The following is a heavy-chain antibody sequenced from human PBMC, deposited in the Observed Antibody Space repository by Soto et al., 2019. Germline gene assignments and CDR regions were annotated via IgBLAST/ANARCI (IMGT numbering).Heavy chain of an antibody. CDR2: IYYSGTT. V-gene: IGHV4-31*03. CDR1: GGTITTGGHF. D-gene: IGHD1-26*01. J-gene: IGHJ4*02. CDR3: ARVVSGSYLDY. Sequence: QVQLQESGPGLVKASQTLSLTCTVSGGTITTGGHFWSWIRQYPGKGLEWIGYIYYSGTTHYNPSLKSRVTNSIDTSKNQFSLNLSSGTAADTAVYYCARVVSGSYLDYWGQGTLVTVSS.